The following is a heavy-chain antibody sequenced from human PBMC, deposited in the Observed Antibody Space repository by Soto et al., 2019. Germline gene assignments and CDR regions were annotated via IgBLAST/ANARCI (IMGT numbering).Heavy chain of an antibody. Sequence: PSETLSLTCTVSGGSISSGDYYWSWIRQPPGKGLEWIGYIYYSGSTYYNPSLKSRVTISVDTSKNQFSLKLSSVTAADTAVYYCAGEDQVSYDIRGYYPWGQGTMVTGSS. D-gene: IGHD3-22*01. V-gene: IGHV4-30-4*01. CDR3: AGEDQVSYDIRGYYP. CDR1: GGSISSGDYY. J-gene: IGHJ5*02. CDR2: IYYSGST.